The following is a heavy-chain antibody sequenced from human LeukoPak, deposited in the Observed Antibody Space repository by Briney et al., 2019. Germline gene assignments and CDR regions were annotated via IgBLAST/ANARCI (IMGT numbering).Heavy chain of an antibody. CDR1: GGSLSSSSYY. D-gene: IGHD3-3*01. J-gene: IGHJ5*02. V-gene: IGHV4-39*01. CDR3: ARHEWGYDFWSGPNWFDP. Sequence: SETLSLTCTVSGGSLSSSSYYWGWIRQPPGKGLEWIGSIYYSGSTYYNPSLKSRVTISVDTSKNQLSLKLNSVTAADTAVYYCARHEWGYDFWSGPNWFDPWGQGTLVTVSS. CDR2: IYYSGST.